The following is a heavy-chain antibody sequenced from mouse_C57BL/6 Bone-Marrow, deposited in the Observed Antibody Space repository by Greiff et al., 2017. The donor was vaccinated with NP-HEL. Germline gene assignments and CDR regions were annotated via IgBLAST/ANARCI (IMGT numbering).Heavy chain of an antibody. V-gene: IGHV7-3*01. CDR3: ARSIYYDYADDPFYAMDY. D-gene: IGHD2-4*01. J-gene: IGHJ4*01. CDR1: GFTFTDYY. CDR2: IRNKASGYTT. Sequence: EVMLVESGGGLVHPGGSLSLSCAASGFTFTDYYMNWVRQPPGKALEWLGFIRNKASGYTTEYSASVKGRFTISRDNSQSILYLQMNALRAEDSATYYCARSIYYDYADDPFYAMDYWGQGTSVTVSS.